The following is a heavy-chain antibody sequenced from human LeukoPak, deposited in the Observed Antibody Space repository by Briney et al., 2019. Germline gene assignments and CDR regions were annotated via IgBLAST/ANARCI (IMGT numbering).Heavy chain of an antibody. CDR3: AKDGLQVRARGYAFDI. J-gene: IGHJ3*02. CDR1: GFTFKNYG. D-gene: IGHD3-10*01. Sequence: GGSLRLSCVASGFTFKNYGMSWVRQAPGKGLEWVSAITGSGGTTYYADSVKGRFTISRDNSKSTLYLQMNSLRDEDTAVYYCAKDGLQVRARGYAFDIWGQGTMVTVSS. V-gene: IGHV3-23*01. CDR2: ITGSGGTT.